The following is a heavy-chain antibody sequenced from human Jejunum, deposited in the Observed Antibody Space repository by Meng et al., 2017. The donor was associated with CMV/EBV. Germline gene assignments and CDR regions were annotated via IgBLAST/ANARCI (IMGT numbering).Heavy chain of an antibody. J-gene: IGHJ4*02. CDR1: GDSIGSVDYY. D-gene: IGHD3-3*01. CDR3: ARGSIFVSFDS. Sequence: QVRLKDLGQRGFKPSMSFSCTCSVSGDSIGSVDYYWSWIRQPPGKGLEWIGYIHDTGSTYYNQSLKSRVDISLGTSRNHFSLTLSSVTAEDTAVYFCARGSIFVSFDSWGQGTLVTVSS. V-gene: IGHV4-30-4*08. CDR2: IHDTGST.